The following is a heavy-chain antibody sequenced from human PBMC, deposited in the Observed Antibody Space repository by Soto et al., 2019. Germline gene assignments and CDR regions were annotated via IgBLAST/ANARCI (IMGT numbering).Heavy chain of an antibody. V-gene: IGHV3-53*04. CDR3: ESDPTDAHFESSGCYTD. D-gene: IGHD3-22*01. Sequence: PVGPLRLSCAVSGFSVSYNYMSRVRQAPGKGLEWVSVIYSDGKTYYADSVKGRFTISRHKSQNTLYLPMNSLRTDDTAIYYCESDPTDAHFESSGCYTDWGQGSLGTVCS. J-gene: IGHJ4*02. CDR2: IYSDGKT. CDR1: GFSVSYNY.